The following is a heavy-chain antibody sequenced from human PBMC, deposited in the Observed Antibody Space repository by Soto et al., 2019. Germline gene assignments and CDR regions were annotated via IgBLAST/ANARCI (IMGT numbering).Heavy chain of an antibody. V-gene: IGHV3-23*01. D-gene: IGHD2-21*01. CDR1: GFTFSSSA. CDR2: FRESGGTT. CDR3: AIYSHWGIISPTHYY. Sequence: PGGSLRLSCAASGFTFSSSAMSWVRQAPGKGLEWVATFRESGGTTHYADSVKGRFTISRDASKNMLNLQMNSLRAEDTAIYYCAIYSHWGIISPTHYYWGQGSRVTVSS. J-gene: IGHJ4*02.